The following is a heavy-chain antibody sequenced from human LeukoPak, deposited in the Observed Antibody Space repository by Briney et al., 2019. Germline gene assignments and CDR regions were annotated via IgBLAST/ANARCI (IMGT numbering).Heavy chain of an antibody. CDR1: DDSITMYY. J-gene: IGHJ6*03. CDR3: ARGRVSSSTWYSTYYYYFYMDV. CDR2: VEHTGSI. V-gene: IGHV4-59*01. Sequence: SETLSLTCSVSDDSITMYYWTWIRQSPGKGLEWSGYVEHTGSINFNPSLNARVSISRDTTKNLFSLRLRSVTAADTAVYFCARGRVSSSTWYSTYYYYFYMDVWGKGTTVTVSS. D-gene: IGHD1-1*01.